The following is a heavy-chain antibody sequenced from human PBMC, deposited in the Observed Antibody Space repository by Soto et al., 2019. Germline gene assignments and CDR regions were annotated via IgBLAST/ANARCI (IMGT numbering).Heavy chain of an antibody. V-gene: IGHV1-18*01. CDR1: GYTFTNYG. CDR2: INVYNGNT. CDR3: ARGVGSGSYFNQYQWFDP. D-gene: IGHD3-10*01. J-gene: IGHJ5*02. Sequence: QVKLVQSGGEVKKPGASVKVSCKASGYTFTNYGISWVRQAPGQGLEWMGWINVYNGNTKYAQKVQGRVTMTTDTSTRTAYRELRSLRSDDTAVYYCARGVGSGSYFNQYQWFDPRGQGTMVTVSS.